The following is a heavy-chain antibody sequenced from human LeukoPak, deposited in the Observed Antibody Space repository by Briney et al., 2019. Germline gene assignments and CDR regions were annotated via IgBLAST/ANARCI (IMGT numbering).Heavy chain of an antibody. CDR2: IYPGDSDT. D-gene: IGHD4-23*01. J-gene: IGHJ4*02. V-gene: IGHV5-51*01. CDR3: ARRDYGGKHFDF. Sequence: GESLKISCKGSGYTFSSYWIGWMRQVPGKGLEWMGIIYPGDSDTRYSPSFQGQVTISADKSISTAYLQWNSLKASDIAMYYCARRDYGGKHFDFWGQGTLVTVSS. CDR1: GYTFSSYW.